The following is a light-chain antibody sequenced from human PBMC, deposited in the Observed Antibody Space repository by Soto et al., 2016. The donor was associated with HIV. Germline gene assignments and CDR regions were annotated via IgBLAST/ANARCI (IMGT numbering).Light chain of an antibody. V-gene: IGLV3-21*02. J-gene: IGLJ1*01. Sequence: SYVLTQPPSVSVAPGETARITRGGNNIGSKGVHWYQQKPGQAPILVVYDDSDRPSGIPERFSGSNSGDTATLTISRVAAGDEADYYCQVWDSSGGRGVFGTGTKVTVL. CDR1: NIGSKG. CDR2: DDS. CDR3: QVWDSSGGRGV.